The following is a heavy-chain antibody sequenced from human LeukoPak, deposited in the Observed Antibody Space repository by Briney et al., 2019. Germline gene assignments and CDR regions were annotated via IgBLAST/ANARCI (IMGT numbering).Heavy chain of an antibody. CDR3: AKDRYSSGWSLGY. V-gene: IGHV3-9*01. D-gene: IGHD6-19*01. CDR2: ISWNSGSI. Sequence: GTSLRLSCAASGFTFDDYAMHWVRQAPGKGLEWVSGISWNSGSIGYADSVKGRFTISRDNAKNSLYLRMNSLRAEDTALYYCAKDRYSSGWSLGYWGQGTLVTVSS. CDR1: GFTFDDYA. J-gene: IGHJ4*02.